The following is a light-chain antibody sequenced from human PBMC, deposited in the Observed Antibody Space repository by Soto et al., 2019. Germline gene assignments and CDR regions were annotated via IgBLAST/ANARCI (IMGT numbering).Light chain of an antibody. CDR2: DVT. V-gene: IGLV2-14*01. J-gene: IGLJ1*01. CDR1: SSDVGGYNY. Sequence: QSALTQPASVSGSPGQSITISCTGTSSDVGGYNYVSWYQQHPVKDPKLMIYDVTNRPSGVSDRFSGSKSGNTASLTISGLQAEDEGDYYCSSYTSSSSPYVFGTGIKLTIL. CDR3: SSYTSSSSPYV.